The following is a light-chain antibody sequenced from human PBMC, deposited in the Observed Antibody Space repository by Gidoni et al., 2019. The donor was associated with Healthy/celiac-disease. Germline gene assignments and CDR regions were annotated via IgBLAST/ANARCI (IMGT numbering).Light chain of an antibody. CDR1: QSVSSSY. CDR2: GAS. V-gene: IGKV3-20*01. J-gene: IGKJ1*01. CDR3: QQYGSSPWT. Sequence: EIVLTQSPGTLSLSPGERATLSCRASQSVSSSYLAWYQQKPGQAPRRLIYGASSRATGIPDRCSGSGSGTDFTLTISRLEPEDFAVYYCQQYGSSPWTFXQXTKVEIK.